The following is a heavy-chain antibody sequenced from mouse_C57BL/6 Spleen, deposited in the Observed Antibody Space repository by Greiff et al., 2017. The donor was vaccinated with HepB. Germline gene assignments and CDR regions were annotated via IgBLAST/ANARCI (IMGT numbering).Heavy chain of an antibody. CDR2: IHPNSGST. Sequence: QVQLKQPGAELVKPGASVKLSCKASGYTFTSYWMHWVKQRPGQGLEWIGMIHPNSGSTNYNEKLKSKATLTVDKSSSTAYMQLSSLTSEDSAVYYCARGQLRLPDYYAMDYWGQGTSVTVSS. CDR1: GYTFTSYW. CDR3: ARGQLRLPDYYAMDY. D-gene: IGHD3-2*02. J-gene: IGHJ4*01. V-gene: IGHV1-64*01.